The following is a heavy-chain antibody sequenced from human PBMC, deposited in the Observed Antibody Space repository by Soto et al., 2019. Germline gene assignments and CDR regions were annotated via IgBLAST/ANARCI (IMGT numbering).Heavy chain of an antibody. CDR2: ISYDGSNK. D-gene: IGHD3-22*01. J-gene: IGHJ2*01. CDR1: GFTFSSYG. V-gene: IGHV3-30*18. CDR3: AKEVRALRYFDL. Sequence: ESGGGVVQPGRSLRLSCAASGFTFSSYGMHWVRQAPGKGLEWVAVISYDGSNKYYADSVKGRFTISRDNSKNTLNLQMNSLRAEDTAVYYCAKEVRALRYFDLWGRGTLVTVST.